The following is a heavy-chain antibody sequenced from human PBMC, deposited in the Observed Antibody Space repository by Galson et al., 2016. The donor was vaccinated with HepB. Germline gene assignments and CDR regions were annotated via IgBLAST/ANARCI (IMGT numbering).Heavy chain of an antibody. CDR2: ISGSGDNT. CDR1: GFTFSNYA. V-gene: IGHV3-23*01. D-gene: IGHD5-12*01. CDR3: TRENSGYDY. Sequence: SLRLSCAASGFTFSNYAMSWVRQAPGKGLEWISGISGSGDNTYYADSVKGRFTISRDNLKNTLFLQMNSLRVEDTALYYCTRENSGYDYWGQGTVISVST. J-gene: IGHJ4*02.